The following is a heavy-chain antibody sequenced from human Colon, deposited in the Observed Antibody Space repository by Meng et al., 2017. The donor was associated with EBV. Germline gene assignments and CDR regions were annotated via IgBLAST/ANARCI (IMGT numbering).Heavy chain of an antibody. Sequence: QVQFQESGQGLVKPSGTLSLICAVSGASIGSSYWWTWVRQPPEKGLEWIGEIYHSGSTNYNPSLKSRLTLSVDKSKSQFSLELISVTAADTAVYYCARGRRFGSGRYALDYWGQGTLVTVSS. CDR2: IYHSGST. J-gene: IGHJ4*02. CDR3: ARGRRFGSGRYALDY. D-gene: IGHD3-10*01. V-gene: IGHV4-4*02. CDR1: GASIGSSYW.